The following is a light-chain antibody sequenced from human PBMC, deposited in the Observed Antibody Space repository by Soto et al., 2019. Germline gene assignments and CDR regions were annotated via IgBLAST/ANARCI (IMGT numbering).Light chain of an antibody. V-gene: IGKV1-5*03. CDR1: QSISRW. Sequence: DIQVTQFPSAVSASVGERVTITCRASQSISRWLAWYQQKPGRAPTLLIYKASRLQSGGPSWFSGSGSGTEFTITSSCLQPEDSATYFCQQYETFWTFGQGTRV. CDR2: KAS. J-gene: IGKJ1*01. CDR3: QQYETFWT.